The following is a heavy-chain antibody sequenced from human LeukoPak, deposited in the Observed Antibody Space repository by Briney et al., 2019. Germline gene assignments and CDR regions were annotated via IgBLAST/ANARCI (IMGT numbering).Heavy chain of an antibody. CDR2: IIPIFGTA. CDR3: VIRGVYYDSSGNWFDP. J-gene: IGHJ5*02. D-gene: IGHD3-22*01. V-gene: IGHV1-69*05. Sequence: GASVKVSCEASGGTFSSYAISWVRQAPGQGLEWMGGIIPIFGTANYAQKFQGRVTITTDESTSTAYMELSSLRSEDTAVHYCVIRGVYYDSSGNWFDPWGQGTLVTVSS. CDR1: GGTFSSYA.